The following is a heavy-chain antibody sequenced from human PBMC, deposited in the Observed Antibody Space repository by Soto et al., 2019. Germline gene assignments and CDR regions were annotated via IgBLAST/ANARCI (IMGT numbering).Heavy chain of an antibody. CDR2: IYYSGST. CDR1: GVSISSGGYY. V-gene: IGHV4-31*03. J-gene: IGHJ3*02. Sequence: PADTLSLTCTVSGVSISSGGYYWSWIRQHPGKGLEWIGYIYYSGSTYYNPSLKSRLTISVDTSKNQFSLKLSSVTAADTAVYYCARGPRPFDAFDIWGQGTMVTVSS. CDR3: ARGPRPFDAFDI.